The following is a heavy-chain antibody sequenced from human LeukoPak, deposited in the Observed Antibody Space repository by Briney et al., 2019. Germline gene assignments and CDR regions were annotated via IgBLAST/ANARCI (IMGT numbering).Heavy chain of an antibody. J-gene: IGHJ3*02. CDR2: LIPIFGTA. Sequence: ASVKVSCKASGGTFSSYAISWVRQAPGQGLEWMGRLIPIFGTANYAQKFQGRATITTDESTSTAYMELSSLRSEDTAVYYCARSVAGGGYDAFDIWGQGTMVTVSS. V-gene: IGHV1-69*05. D-gene: IGHD6-19*01. CDR1: GGTFSSYA. CDR3: ARSVAGGGYDAFDI.